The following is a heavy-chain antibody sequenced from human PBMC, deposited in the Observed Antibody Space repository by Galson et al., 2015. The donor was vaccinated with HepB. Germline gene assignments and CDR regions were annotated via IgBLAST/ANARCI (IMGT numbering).Heavy chain of an antibody. D-gene: IGHD2-15*01. V-gene: IGHV3-23*01. CDR1: GFTFSSYA. CDR2: ISGSGGST. CDR3: AKYPQWGVVAALWFDY. Sequence: SLRLSCAASGFTFSSYAMSWVRQAPGKGLEWVSAISGSGGSTYYADSVKGRFTISRDNSKNTLYLQMNSLRAEDTAVYYCAKYPQWGVVAALWFDYWGQGTLVTVSS. J-gene: IGHJ4*02.